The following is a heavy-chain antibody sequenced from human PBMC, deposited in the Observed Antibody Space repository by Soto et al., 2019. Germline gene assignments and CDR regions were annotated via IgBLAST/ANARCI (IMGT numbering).Heavy chain of an antibody. D-gene: IGHD2-15*01. CDR1: GFTFSSFW. Sequence: GGSLRLSCAASGFTFSSFWMSWVRQAPGKGLEWVANIKQDGSQKYYVDSVKGRFTISRDNSENSLYLQLNSLRAEDTAVYYCAVDLLLRGMSDWFDPWGQGTLVTVSS. CDR3: AVDLLLRGMSDWFDP. V-gene: IGHV3-7*05. J-gene: IGHJ5*02. CDR2: IKQDGSQK.